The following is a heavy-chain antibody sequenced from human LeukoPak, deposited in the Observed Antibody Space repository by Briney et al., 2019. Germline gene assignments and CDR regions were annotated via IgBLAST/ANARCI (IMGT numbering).Heavy chain of an antibody. CDR2: IYYTGST. D-gene: IGHD4-11*01. Sequence: PSETLSLTCTVSGGSIGSSGYYWGWIRQPPGKALEWIGSIYYTGSTYYNPSLKSRVTISVDTSKNQFSLKLSSVTAADTAVYYCVRHSTVTTGYFQNWGQGALVTVSS. J-gene: IGHJ1*01. V-gene: IGHV4-39*01. CDR1: GGSIGSSGYY. CDR3: VRHSTVTTGYFQN.